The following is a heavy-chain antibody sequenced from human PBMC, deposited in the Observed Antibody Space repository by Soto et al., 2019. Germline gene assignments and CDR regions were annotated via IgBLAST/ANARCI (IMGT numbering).Heavy chain of an antibody. CDR2: IIPNFGTA. V-gene: IGHV1-69*13. J-gene: IGHJ4*02. CDR3: AGDRPHPYDYIWGSYRIDILFDY. Sequence: ASVRVSCKASGGSLSSYAISWVRQAPGQGLEWMGGIIPNFGTANYAQKFQGGVTVTADESTSTAYMELSSLRSDDTAVYYCAGDRPHPYDYIWGSYRIDILFDYWGQGTLVTVSS. CDR1: GGSLSSYA. D-gene: IGHD3-16*02.